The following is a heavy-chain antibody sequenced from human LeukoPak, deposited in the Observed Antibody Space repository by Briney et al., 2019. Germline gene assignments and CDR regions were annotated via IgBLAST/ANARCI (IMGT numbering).Heavy chain of an antibody. CDR3: AREIRDCGGDCYPTD. CDR1: GFTFDDYA. J-gene: IGHJ4*02. Sequence: PGWCLRLSCAASGFTFDDYAMHLVRQAPGKGLAWVSGISWNSGSIGYADSVKGRFTISRDNAKNSLYLQMNSLRAEDTALYYCAREIRDCGGDCYPTDWGQGTLVTVSS. CDR2: ISWNSGSI. D-gene: IGHD2-21*02. V-gene: IGHV3-9*01.